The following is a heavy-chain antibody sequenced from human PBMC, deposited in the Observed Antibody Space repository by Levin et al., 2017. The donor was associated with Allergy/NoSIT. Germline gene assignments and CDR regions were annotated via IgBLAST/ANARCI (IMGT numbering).Heavy chain of an antibody. CDR3: ARGWDGYNLGGNFDY. CDR2: IIPILGIA. V-gene: IGHV1-69*04. Sequence: SVKVSCKASGGTFSSYAISWVRQAPGQGLEWMGRIIPILGIANYAQKFQGRVTITADKSTSTAYMELSSLRSEDTAVYYCARGWDGYNLGGNFDYWGQGTLVTVSS. CDR1: GGTFSSYA. D-gene: IGHD5-24*01. J-gene: IGHJ4*02.